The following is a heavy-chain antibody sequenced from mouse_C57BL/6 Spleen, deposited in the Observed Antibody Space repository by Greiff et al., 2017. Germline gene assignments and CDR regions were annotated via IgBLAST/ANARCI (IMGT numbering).Heavy chain of an antibody. CDR3: ARFLAGWGFDY. CDR1: GYTFTDYY. D-gene: IGHD1-2*01. V-gene: IGHV1-26*01. Sequence: VQLQQSGPELVKPGASVKISCKASGYTFTDYYMNWVKQSHGKSLEWIGDINPNNGGTSYNQKFKGKATLTVDKSSSTAYMELRSLTSEDSAVYYCARFLAGWGFDYWGQGTTLTVSS. CDR2: INPNNGGT. J-gene: IGHJ2*01.